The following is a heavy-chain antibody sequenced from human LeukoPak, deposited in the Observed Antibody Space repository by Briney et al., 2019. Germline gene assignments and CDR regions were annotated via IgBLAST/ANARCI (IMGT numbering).Heavy chain of an antibody. CDR3: AKEKGYGDYYGMDV. D-gene: IGHD5-18*01. CDR2: ISYDGSNK. V-gene: IGHV3-30*18. Sequence: GGSLKLSCTASGFTFSSYGMHWVRQAPGKGLEWVAVISYDGSNKYYADSVKGRFTISRDNSKNALYLQTNSLRAEDTAVYYCAKEKGYGDYYGMDVWGQGTTVTVSS. CDR1: GFTFSSYG. J-gene: IGHJ6*02.